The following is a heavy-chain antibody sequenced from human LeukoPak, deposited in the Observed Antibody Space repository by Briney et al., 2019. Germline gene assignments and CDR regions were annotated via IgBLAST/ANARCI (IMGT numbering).Heavy chain of an antibody. CDR2: IKQDGSEK. J-gene: IGHJ4*02. V-gene: IGHV3-7*05. D-gene: IGHD2-2*01. CDR3: ARDQRYCSSSSCPWEPFDY. Sequence: HPGGSLRLSCAASGFTFSSYWMSWVRQAPGKGLEWVANIKQDGSEKYYEDSVKGRFTISRDNAKNSLYLQMNSLRAEDTAVYYCARDQRYCSSSSCPWEPFDYWGQGTLVTVSS. CDR1: GFTFSSYW.